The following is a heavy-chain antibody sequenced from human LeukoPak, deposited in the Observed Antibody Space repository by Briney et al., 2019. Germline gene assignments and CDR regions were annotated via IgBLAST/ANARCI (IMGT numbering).Heavy chain of an antibody. V-gene: IGHV4-61*02. CDR2: IYTSGST. CDR3: ARASYSYDINGWVPFDY. CDR1: GNSISSGDNY. Sequence: QASQTLCLTCTVSGNSISSGDNYWSWIRQPAGKGLEWIGRIYTSGSTNYNPSLKSRVTISGDTSKNQFSLRLSSVTAADTAVYYCARASYSYDINGWVPFDYWGQGTLVTVSS. D-gene: IGHD3-9*01. J-gene: IGHJ4*02.